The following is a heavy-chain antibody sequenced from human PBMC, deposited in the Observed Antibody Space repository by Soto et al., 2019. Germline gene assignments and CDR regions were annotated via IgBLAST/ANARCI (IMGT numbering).Heavy chain of an antibody. CDR1: GYTFTGYY. D-gene: IGHD2-8*01. V-gene: IGHV1-2*04. Sequence: GASVKVSCKASGYTFTGYYMHWVRQAPGQGLEWMGWINPNSGGTNYAQKFQGWVTMTRDTSISTAYMELSRLRSDDTAVYYCARDPQGYCTNGVCYYGMDVWGQGTTVTVSS. J-gene: IGHJ6*02. CDR3: ARDPQGYCTNGVCYYGMDV. CDR2: INPNSGGT.